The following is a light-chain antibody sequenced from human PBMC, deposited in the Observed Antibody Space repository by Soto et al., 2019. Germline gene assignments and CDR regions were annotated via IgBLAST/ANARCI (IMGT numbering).Light chain of an antibody. J-gene: IGKJ1*01. Sequence: ILMTQSPSTLSASVGDRVTITCRASQSISNWMAWYQQKPGKAPKLLSYKASSLESGVTARFSGSGSGTEFTLTISSLQPDDFSTYYWQQYNSVFGQGTKVEIK. CDR1: QSISNW. V-gene: IGKV1-5*03. CDR2: KAS. CDR3: QQYNSV.